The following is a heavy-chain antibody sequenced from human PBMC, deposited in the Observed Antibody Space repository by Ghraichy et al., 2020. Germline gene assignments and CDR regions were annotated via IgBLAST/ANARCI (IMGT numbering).Heavy chain of an antibody. D-gene: IGHD3-22*01. CDR2: INHSGST. J-gene: IGHJ6*02. CDR1: GGSFSGYY. CDR3: ARGRTRVVVVKPPYYYYGMDV. Sequence: SETLSLTCAVYGGSFSGYYWSWIRQPPGKGLEWIGEINHSGSTNYNPSLKSRVTISVDTSKNQFSLKLSSVTAADTAVYYCARGRTRVVVVKPPYYYYGMDVWGQGTTVTVSS. V-gene: IGHV4-34*01.